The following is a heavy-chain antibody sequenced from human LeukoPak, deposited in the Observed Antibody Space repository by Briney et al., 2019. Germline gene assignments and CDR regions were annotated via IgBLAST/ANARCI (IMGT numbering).Heavy chain of an antibody. CDR3: ARAYVVVVPAAKGWFDP. Sequence: ASVKVSCKASGYTFTGYYMHWVRQAPGQGLEWMGWISAYNGNTNYAQKLQGRVTMTTDTSTSTAYMELRSLRSDDTAVYYCARAYVVVVPAAKGWFDPWGQGTLVTVSS. J-gene: IGHJ5*02. V-gene: IGHV1-18*04. CDR1: GYTFTGYY. CDR2: ISAYNGNT. D-gene: IGHD2-2*01.